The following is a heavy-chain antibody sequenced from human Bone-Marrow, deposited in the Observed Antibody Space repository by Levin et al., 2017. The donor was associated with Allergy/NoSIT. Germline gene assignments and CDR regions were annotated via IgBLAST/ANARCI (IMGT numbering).Heavy chain of an antibody. CDR2: IKQDGSEK. CDR1: GFTFSSYW. D-gene: IGHD1-26*01. CDR3: ATQAVVGATYFGY. V-gene: IGHV3-7*01. J-gene: IGHJ4*02. Sequence: GGSLRLSCAASGFTFSSYWMSWVRQAPGKGLEWVANIKQDGSEKYYVDSVKGRFTISRDNAKNSLYLQMNSLRAEDTAVYYCATQAVVGATYFGYWGQGTLVTVSS.